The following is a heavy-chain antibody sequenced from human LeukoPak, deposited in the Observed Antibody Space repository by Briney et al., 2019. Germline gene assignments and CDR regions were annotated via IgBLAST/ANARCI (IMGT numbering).Heavy chain of an antibody. CDR2: ISSTSSYI. CDR1: GFTFSNYN. CDR3: ARALWSGPVYYGMDV. J-gene: IGHJ6*02. Sequence: KAGGSLRLSCAASGFTFSNYNFYWVRQAPGKGLEWVSSISSTSSYIYYADSMKGRFTISRDNAKNSLYLQMNSLRAEDTAVYYCARALWSGPVYYGMDVWGQGTTVTVS. V-gene: IGHV3-21*01. D-gene: IGHD3-10*01.